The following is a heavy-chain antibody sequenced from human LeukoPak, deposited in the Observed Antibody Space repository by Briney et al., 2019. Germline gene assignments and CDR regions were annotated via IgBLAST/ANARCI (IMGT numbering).Heavy chain of an antibody. CDR1: GFTFRTYS. Sequence: PGGSLRLSCAASGFTFRTYSIHWVRQAPGKGLEWVAVISYDGSNKYYADSVKGRFTISRDNSKNTLYLQMNSLRAEDTAVYYCAKVDTAMVPVYYYGMDVWGQGTTVTVSS. J-gene: IGHJ6*02. CDR3: AKVDTAMVPVYYYGMDV. CDR2: ISYDGSNK. D-gene: IGHD5-18*01. V-gene: IGHV3-30*18.